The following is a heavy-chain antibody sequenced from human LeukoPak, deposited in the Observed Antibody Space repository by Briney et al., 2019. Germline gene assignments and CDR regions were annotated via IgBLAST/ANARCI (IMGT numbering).Heavy chain of an antibody. Sequence: SETLSLTCAAYGGSFSGYYWSWIRQPPGKGLEWIGEINHSGSTNYNPSLKSRVTISVDTSKNQFSLKLSSVTAADTAVYYCARAQPRPRTQHYCYFDPWGRGTLVTVSS. CDR3: ARAQPRPRTQHYCYFDP. V-gene: IGHV4-34*01. CDR2: INHSGST. J-gene: IGHJ2*01. CDR1: GGSFSGYY. D-gene: IGHD1-14*01.